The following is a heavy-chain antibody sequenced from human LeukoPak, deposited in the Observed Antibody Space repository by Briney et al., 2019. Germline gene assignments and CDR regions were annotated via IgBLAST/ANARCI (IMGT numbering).Heavy chain of an antibody. J-gene: IGHJ5*02. CDR3: ARVSSYSSGWLVRENWFDP. D-gene: IGHD6-19*01. Sequence: QXREWXXRXXPILGIANYAQKFQGRVTITADKSTSTAYMELSSLRSEDTAVYYCARVSSYSSGWLVRENWFDPWGQGTLVTVSS. V-gene: IGHV1-69*02. CDR2: XXPILGIA.